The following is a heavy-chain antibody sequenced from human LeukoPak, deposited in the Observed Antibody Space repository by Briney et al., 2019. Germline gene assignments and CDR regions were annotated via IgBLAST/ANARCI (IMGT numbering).Heavy chain of an antibody. CDR3: ASLSPDTAMVNFDY. Sequence: SETLSLTCAVYGGSFSGYYWSWIRQPPGKGLEWIGEINHSGSTNYNPSPKSRVTISVDTSKNQFSLKLSSVTAADTAVYYCASLSPDTAMVNFDYWGQGTLVTVSS. J-gene: IGHJ4*02. D-gene: IGHD5-18*01. CDR2: INHSGST. CDR1: GGSFSGYY. V-gene: IGHV4-34*01.